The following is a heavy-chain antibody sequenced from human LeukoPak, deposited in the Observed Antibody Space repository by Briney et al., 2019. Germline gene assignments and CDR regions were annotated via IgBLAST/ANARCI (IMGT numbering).Heavy chain of an antibody. D-gene: IGHD3-10*01. CDR3: ARGRSALGVRGVTRGPFDY. CDR2: INPSGGST. V-gene: IGHV1-46*01. Sequence: GASVKVSCKASGYTFTSYYMHWVRQAPGQGLEWMGIINPSGGSTSYAQKFQGRVTMTRVTSTSTVYMELSSLRSEDTAVYYCARGRSALGVRGVTRGPFDYWGQGTLVTVSS. CDR1: GYTFTSYY. J-gene: IGHJ4*02.